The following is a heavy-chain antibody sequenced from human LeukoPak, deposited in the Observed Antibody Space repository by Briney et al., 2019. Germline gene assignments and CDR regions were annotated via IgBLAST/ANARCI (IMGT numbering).Heavy chain of an antibody. J-gene: IGHJ4*02. CDR1: GFTFSSYG. CDR3: AKVSGYSSSWYEMFLDY. V-gene: IGHV3-30*18. CDR2: ISYDGSNK. Sequence: GRSLRLSCAASGFTFSSYGMHWVRQAPGKGLEWVAVISYDGSNKYYADSVKGRFTISRDNSKNTLYLQMNSLRAEDTAVYYCAKVSGYSSSWYEMFLDYWGQGTLVTVSS. D-gene: IGHD6-13*01.